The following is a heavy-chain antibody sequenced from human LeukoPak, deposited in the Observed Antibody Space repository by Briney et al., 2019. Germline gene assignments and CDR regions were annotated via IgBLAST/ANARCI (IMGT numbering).Heavy chain of an antibody. CDR1: GFTFSSYA. Sequence: TGGSLRLSCAASGFTFSSYAMHWVRQAPGKGLEWVAVISYDGSNKYYADSVKGRFTISRDNSKNALYLQMNSLRAEDTAVYYCARDLNGRFDIWGQGTLVTVSS. V-gene: IGHV3-30-3*01. CDR3: ARDLNGRFDI. J-gene: IGHJ5*02. D-gene: IGHD1-1*01. CDR2: ISYDGSNK.